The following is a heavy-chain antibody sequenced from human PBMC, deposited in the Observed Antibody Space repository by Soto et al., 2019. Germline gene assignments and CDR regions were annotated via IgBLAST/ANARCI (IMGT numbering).Heavy chain of an antibody. CDR3: ARYSSLRPGFSGEGVGY. CDR2: IIPIFGTA. CDR1: GATFSSYA. V-gene: IGHV1-69*12. Sequence: QVQLVQSGAEVKKPGSSVKVSCKASGATFSSYAISWVRQAPGQGLEWMGGIIPIFGTANYAQKFQGRVTITADESTSTAYMELSSLRSEDTAVYYCARYSSLRPGFSGEGVGYWGQGTLVTVSS. J-gene: IGHJ4*02. D-gene: IGHD6-6*01.